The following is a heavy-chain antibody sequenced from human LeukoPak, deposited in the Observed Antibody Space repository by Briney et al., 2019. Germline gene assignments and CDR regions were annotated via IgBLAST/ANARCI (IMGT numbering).Heavy chain of an antibody. CDR2: MNPNSGNA. V-gene: IGHV1-8*01. CDR3: ARRRSPRGDPNWFDP. Sequence: ASVKVSCKASGYTFTSYDINWVRQATGQGPEWMGWMNPNSGNAGYALKFQGRVTMTRNTSISTAYMELSSLRSEDTAVYYCARRRSPRGDPNWFDPWGQGTLVTVSS. J-gene: IGHJ5*02. CDR1: GYTFTSYD. D-gene: IGHD3-10*01.